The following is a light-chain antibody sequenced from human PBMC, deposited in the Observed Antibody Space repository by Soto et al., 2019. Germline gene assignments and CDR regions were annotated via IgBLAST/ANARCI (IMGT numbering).Light chain of an antibody. CDR1: GSDFGNYNF. CDR3: SSYSSTRGVI. Sequence: QSALTQPASVSGSPGQSITISCTGTGSDFGNYNFVSWYQQHPGKVPRLLAFDVSDRPSGISDRFSGSKFGNTASLTISGLQTDDEADYFCSSYSSTRGVIFGGGTKVTVL. J-gene: IGLJ2*01. V-gene: IGLV2-14*03. CDR2: DVS.